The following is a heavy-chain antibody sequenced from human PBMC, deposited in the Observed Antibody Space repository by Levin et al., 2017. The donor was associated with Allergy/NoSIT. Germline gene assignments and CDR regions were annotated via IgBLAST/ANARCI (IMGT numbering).Heavy chain of an antibody. CDR2: IISTGSTI. V-gene: IGHV3-48*03. Sequence: SGESLKISCAASGFTFSSYEMNWVRRAPGKGLEWVSYIISTGSTIYSADSVKGRFTISRDNAKNSLYLHMNSLRAEDTAVYYCARQLGNFWSGYNYFDYWGQGTLVTVSS. CDR3: ARQLGNFWSGYNYFDY. J-gene: IGHJ4*02. D-gene: IGHD3-3*01. CDR1: GFTFSSYE.